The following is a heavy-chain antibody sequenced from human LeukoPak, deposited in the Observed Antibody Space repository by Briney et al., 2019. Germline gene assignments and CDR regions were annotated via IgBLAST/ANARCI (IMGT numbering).Heavy chain of an antibody. CDR2: VLHSGPT. CDR1: GHSLTSHF. J-gene: IGHJ3*02. V-gene: IGHV4-59*08. D-gene: IGHD5-24*01. Sequence: SATLSLTRNVSGHSLTSHFWSWIRHTPGEGLEWMGYVLHSGPTNYSPSLKRRAPLSLQRPKKQFYLRRASVTATPPAVYHCAKRMATVTDAFYNWGRGTMVSVSS. CDR3: AKRMATVTDAFYN.